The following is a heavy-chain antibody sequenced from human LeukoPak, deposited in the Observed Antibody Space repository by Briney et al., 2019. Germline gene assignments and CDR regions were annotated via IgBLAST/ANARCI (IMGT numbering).Heavy chain of an antibody. CDR3: ASNYYGSGSLDY. D-gene: IGHD3-10*01. CDR1: GGSISSYY. V-gene: IGHV4-59*08. Sequence: PSETQSLTCTVSGGSISSYYWSWIRQPPGKGLEWIGYIYYSGSTNYNPSLKSRVTISVDTSKNQFSLKVSSVTAADTAVYYCASNYYGSGSLDYWGQGNLVTVSS. CDR2: IYYSGST. J-gene: IGHJ4*02.